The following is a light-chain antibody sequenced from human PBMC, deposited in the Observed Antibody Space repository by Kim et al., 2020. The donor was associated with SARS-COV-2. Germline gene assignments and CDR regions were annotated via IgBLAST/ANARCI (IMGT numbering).Light chain of an antibody. CDR3: QAWDSNTGV. V-gene: IGLV3-1*01. J-gene: IGLJ1*01. CDR2: QNK. CDR1: NLGDKY. Sequence: SYGLTQPPSVSVSPGQTASISCSGDNLGDKYASWYQQKPGQSPVLVMYQNKKRPSGIPERFSGSNSGNTATLTITGTQAMDEADYYCQAWDSNTGVFGSGTKVTVL.